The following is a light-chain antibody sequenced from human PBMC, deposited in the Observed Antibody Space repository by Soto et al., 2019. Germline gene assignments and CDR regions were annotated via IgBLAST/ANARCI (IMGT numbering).Light chain of an antibody. Sequence: EIVMTQSPDTLSVSPGESATLSCRASQSASTNLAWYQHKPGQAPRLLISGASTRATGLPARFSGSGSGTDFTLTISSLQSEDVAVYYCQQYYVWPRTFGQGTKWISN. J-gene: IGKJ1*01. V-gene: IGKV3-15*01. CDR3: QQYYVWPRT. CDR2: GAS. CDR1: QSASTN.